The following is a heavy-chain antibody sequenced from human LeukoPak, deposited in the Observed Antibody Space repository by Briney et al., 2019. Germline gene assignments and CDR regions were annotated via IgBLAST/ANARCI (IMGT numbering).Heavy chain of an antibody. V-gene: IGHV5-51*01. J-gene: IGHJ4*02. D-gene: IGHD3-9*01. Sequence: GESLKISCKGSGYSFTSYWIGWVRQMPGKGLEWMGIIYPGESDTRYSPSFQGQVTISADKSISTAYLQWSSLKASDTAMYYCARFLRPYYDILTGYSSPFDYWGQGTLVTVSS. CDR3: ARFLRPYYDILTGYSSPFDY. CDR1: GYSFTSYW. CDR2: IYPGESDT.